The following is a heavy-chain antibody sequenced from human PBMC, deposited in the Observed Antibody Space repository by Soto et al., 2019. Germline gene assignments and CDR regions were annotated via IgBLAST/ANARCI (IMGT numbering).Heavy chain of an antibody. CDR3: ARLSSSSWKQNWFDP. CDR1: GYTFTSYD. Sequence: ASVKVSCKASGYTFTSYDINWVRQATGQGLEWMGWMNPNSGNTGYAQKFQGRVTMTRNTSISTAYMELSSLRSEDTAVYYCARLSSSSWKQNWFDPWGQGTLVTVSS. CDR2: MNPNSGNT. D-gene: IGHD6-13*01. J-gene: IGHJ5*02. V-gene: IGHV1-8*01.